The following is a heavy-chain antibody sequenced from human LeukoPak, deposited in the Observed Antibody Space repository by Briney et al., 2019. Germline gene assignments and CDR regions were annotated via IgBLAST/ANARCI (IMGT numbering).Heavy chain of an antibody. CDR3: ARRSDEYSYGRNFDY. Sequence: PSETLSLTCTVSGGSIGNYYWSWIRQPAGKGLEWIGSIYYSGSTYYNPSLKSRVTISVDTSKNQFSLKLSSVTAADTAVYYCARRSDEYSYGRNFDYWGQGTLVTVSS. CDR2: IYYSGST. J-gene: IGHJ4*02. V-gene: IGHV4-59*05. CDR1: GGSIGNYY. D-gene: IGHD5-18*01.